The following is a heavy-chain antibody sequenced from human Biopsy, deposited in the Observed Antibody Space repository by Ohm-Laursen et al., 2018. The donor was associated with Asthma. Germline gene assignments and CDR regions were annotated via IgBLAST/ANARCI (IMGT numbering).Heavy chain of an antibody. CDR2: TCSGGST. J-gene: IGHJ3*02. D-gene: IGHD4-23*01. CDR1: GFTVTTNS. V-gene: IGHV3-66*02. CDR3: ARTHERWTSVQDDALDI. Sequence: GSLRLSCSASGFTVTTNSISWVRQAPGKGLEWVSVTCSGGSTYYADSVKGRFTISRDNSRNTLYLQMNSLRVEDTAIYYCARTHERWTSVQDDALDIWGQGTMVIVSS.